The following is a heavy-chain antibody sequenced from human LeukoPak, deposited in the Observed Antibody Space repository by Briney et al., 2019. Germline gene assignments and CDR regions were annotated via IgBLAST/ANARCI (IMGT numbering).Heavy chain of an antibody. Sequence: GESLKISCQVSGYIFTNYWIGWVRQMPGKGLESMGIIYPADSDTTYSPSFQGQVTISADKSINTVYLQWSSLKASDTAMYYCARQSRDGSKTRGYFFDYWGQGTLVIVSS. CDR2: IYPADSDT. CDR3: ARQSRDGSKTRGYFFDY. D-gene: IGHD3-10*01. V-gene: IGHV5-51*01. CDR1: GYIFTNYW. J-gene: IGHJ4*02.